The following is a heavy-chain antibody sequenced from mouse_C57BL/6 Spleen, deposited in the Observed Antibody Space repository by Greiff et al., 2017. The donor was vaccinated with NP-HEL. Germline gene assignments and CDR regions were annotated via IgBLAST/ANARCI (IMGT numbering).Heavy chain of an antibody. Sequence: QVQLQQPGAELVMPGASVKLSCKASGYTFTSYWMHWVKQRPGQGLEWIGEIDPSDSYTNYNQKFKGKSTLTVDKSSSTAYMQLSSLTSEDSAVYYCASGHYYGSRWFAYWGQGTLVTVSA. CDR2: IDPSDSYT. J-gene: IGHJ3*01. CDR3: ASGHYYGSRWFAY. V-gene: IGHV1-69*01. D-gene: IGHD1-1*01. CDR1: GYTFTSYW.